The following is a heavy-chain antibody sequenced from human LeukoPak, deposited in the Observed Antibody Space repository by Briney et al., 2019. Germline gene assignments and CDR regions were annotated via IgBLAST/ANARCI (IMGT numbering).Heavy chain of an antibody. CDR2: FYSSGST. CDR1: GASINSGSYY. CDR3: ARHGGGNYDILTGYVFFPY. V-gene: IGHV4-61*09. D-gene: IGHD3-9*01. Sequence: SETLSLTCTVSGASINSGSYYWSWIRQPAGKGLEFIGHFYSSGSTNYNPSLKSRVSISVDTSKNQFSLEVTSVTAADTAVYYCARHGGGNYDILTGYVFFPYWGQGTLVTVSS. J-gene: IGHJ4*02.